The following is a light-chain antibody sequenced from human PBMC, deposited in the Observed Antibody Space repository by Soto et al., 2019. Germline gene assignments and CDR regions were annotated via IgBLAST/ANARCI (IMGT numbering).Light chain of an antibody. Sequence: DIQITHSASSLSSSVVYIFTITCLASQGIGNDLGWYRQKPGKAPKRLIYLTYSLKTGVPSRFRGSGSGTEFSLTISSLQTEDYATYFCLQHNSYPRTFGQGTKVDIK. CDR1: QGIGND. V-gene: IGKV1-17*01. J-gene: IGKJ1*01. CDR3: LQHNSYPRT. CDR2: LTY.